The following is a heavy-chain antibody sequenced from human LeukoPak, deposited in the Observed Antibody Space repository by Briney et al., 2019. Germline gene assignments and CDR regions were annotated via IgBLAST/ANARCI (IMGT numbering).Heavy chain of an antibody. J-gene: IGHJ3*02. CDR3: ARRVGASRLGAYDI. D-gene: IGHD1-26*01. CDR2: TYYRFKWYN. CDR1: GDSFSNNIIV. V-gene: IGHV6-1*01. Sequence: SQTLSLTCVISGDSFSNNIIVWSWIRQSPSRGLEWLGRTYYRFKWYNDYAVSVKGRITINPDTSKNQFSLQLNSVIPEDTAVYYCARRVGASRLGAYDIWGQGTMVTVSS.